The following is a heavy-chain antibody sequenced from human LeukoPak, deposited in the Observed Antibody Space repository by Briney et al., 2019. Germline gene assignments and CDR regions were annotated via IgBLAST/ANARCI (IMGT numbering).Heavy chain of an antibody. D-gene: IGHD5-12*01. V-gene: IGHV1-69*04. CDR2: IIPILGIA. J-gene: IGHJ4*02. Sequence: ASVKVSCKASGGTFSSYTISWVRQAPGQGVEWMGRIIPILGIADYAQKFQGRVTITADKSTSTAYMELSSLRSEDTAVYYCARDQRGYGGYAGVHWGQGTLVTVSS. CDR1: GGTFSSYT. CDR3: ARDQRGYGGYAGVH.